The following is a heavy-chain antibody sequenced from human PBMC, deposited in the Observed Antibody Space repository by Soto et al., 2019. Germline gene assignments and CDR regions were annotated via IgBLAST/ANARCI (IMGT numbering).Heavy chain of an antibody. D-gene: IGHD2-15*01. CDR2: VSTSGRST. Sequence: GGSLRLSCSASGFIFSESTIYWVRQVPGKGLEAISAVSTSGRSTYYADSVKDRSTISRDNSKNTLFLQMGSLRPEDTAIYYCVKQAHGLDGVAFDYWGQGTQVTV. J-gene: IGHJ4*02. CDR3: VKQAHGLDGVAFDY. CDR1: GFIFSEST. V-gene: IGHV3-64D*06.